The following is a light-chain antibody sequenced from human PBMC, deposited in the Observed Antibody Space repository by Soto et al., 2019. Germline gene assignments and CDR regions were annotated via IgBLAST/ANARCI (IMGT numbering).Light chain of an antibody. CDR1: SSDVGGYNY. Sequence: QSALTQPPSASGSPGQSVTISCTGTSSDVGGYNYVSWYQQHPGKAPKLMIYEVSKRPSGVPDRFSGSKSGNTASLTVSGLQAEDEADYYCSSYAGSRLVFGGGTKLTV. CDR2: EVS. CDR3: SSYAGSRLV. V-gene: IGLV2-8*01. J-gene: IGLJ2*01.